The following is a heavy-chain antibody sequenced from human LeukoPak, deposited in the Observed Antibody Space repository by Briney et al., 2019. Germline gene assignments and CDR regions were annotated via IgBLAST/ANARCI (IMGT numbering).Heavy chain of an antibody. V-gene: IGHV3-23*01. CDR3: AKDLITMIVVVIEPLFDY. Sequence: PGGSLRLSCAASGFTFSSYAMSWVRQAPGKGLEWVSAISGSGGSTYYADSVKGRFTISRDNSKNTLYLQMNSLRAEDTAVYYCAKDLITMIVVVIEPLFDYWGQGTLVTVSS. CDR1: GFTFSSYA. D-gene: IGHD3-22*01. CDR2: ISGSGGST. J-gene: IGHJ4*02.